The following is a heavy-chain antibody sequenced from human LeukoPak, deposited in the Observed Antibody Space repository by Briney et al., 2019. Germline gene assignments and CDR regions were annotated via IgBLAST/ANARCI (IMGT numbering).Heavy chain of an antibody. J-gene: IGHJ6*03. CDR2: IIPIFGTA. Sequence: GASVKVSCKASGGTFSNYAISWVRQAPGQGLEWMGGIIPIFGTANYAQKFQGRVTITTDESTSTAYMELSSLRSEDTAVYYCARDRAYSYGHYYYYYYMDVWGKGTTVTVSS. CDR1: GGTFSNYA. D-gene: IGHD5-18*01. V-gene: IGHV1-69*05. CDR3: ARDRAYSYGHYYYYYYMDV.